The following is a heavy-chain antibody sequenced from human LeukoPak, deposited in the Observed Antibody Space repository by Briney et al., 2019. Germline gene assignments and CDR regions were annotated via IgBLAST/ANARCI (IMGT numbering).Heavy chain of an antibody. J-gene: IGHJ3*02. D-gene: IGHD6-13*01. CDR2: IYHSGST. V-gene: IGHV4-38-2*02. Sequence: SETLSLTCAVSGYSISSGYYWGWIRQPPGKGLEWIGSIYHSGSTYYNPSLKSRVTISVDTSKNQFSLKLSSVTAADTAVYYCARDWRQQLGDDAIDIWGQGTMVTVSS. CDR1: GYSISSGYY. CDR3: ARDWRQQLGDDAIDI.